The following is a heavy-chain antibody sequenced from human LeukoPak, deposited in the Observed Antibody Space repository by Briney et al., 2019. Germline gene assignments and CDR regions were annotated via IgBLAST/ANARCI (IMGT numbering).Heavy chain of an antibody. CDR1: GGSISSYY. J-gene: IGHJ4*02. D-gene: IGHD3-22*01. CDR2: IYYSGST. CDR3: ARAAYYYDSSGYNFDY. V-gene: IGHV4-59*01. Sequence: PSETLSLTCTVSGGSISSYYWSWLRQPPGKGLEWIGYIYYSGSTNYNPSLKSRVTISVDTSKDQLSLKLSSVTAADTAVYYCARAAYYYDSSGYNFDYWGQGTLVTVSS.